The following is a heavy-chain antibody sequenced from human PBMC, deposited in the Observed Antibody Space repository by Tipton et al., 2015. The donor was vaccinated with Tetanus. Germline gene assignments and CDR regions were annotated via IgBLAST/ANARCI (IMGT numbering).Heavy chain of an antibody. D-gene: IGHD3-16*01. CDR1: GFTFSDYS. J-gene: IGHJ6*02. Sequence: SLRLSCVGSGFTFSDYSINWVRQAPGRGLEWVTFISGSGGHIYYADSVKGRFTVSRDNAKNSVYLQMSSLRDDDTAIYYCARDYVWGNVRYYYAMDVWGQGTTVMVSS. CDR2: ISGSGGHI. CDR3: ARDYVWGNVRYYYAMDV. V-gene: IGHV3-48*02.